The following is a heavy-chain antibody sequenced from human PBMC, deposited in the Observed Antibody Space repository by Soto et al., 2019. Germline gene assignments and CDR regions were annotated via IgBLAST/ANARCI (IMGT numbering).Heavy chain of an antibody. CDR3: ASDSVGTAGGY. D-gene: IGHD2-8*02. V-gene: IGHV1-69*13. CDR1: GGTFSSYA. Sequence: SVKVSCKASGGTFSSYAISWVRQAPGQGLEWMGGIIPIFGTANYAQKFQGRVTITADESTSIAYMELSSLRSEDTAVCDCASDSVGTAGGYWRKGTRVRVSS. CDR2: IIPIFGTA. J-gene: IGHJ4*02.